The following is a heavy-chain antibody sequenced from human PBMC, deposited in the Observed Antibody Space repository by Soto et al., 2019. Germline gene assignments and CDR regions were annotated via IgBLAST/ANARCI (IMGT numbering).Heavy chain of an antibody. CDR2: IIPIFGTA. CDR3: ARTEYSSSWLYYYGMDV. J-gene: IGHJ6*02. V-gene: IGHV1-69*13. Sequence: SVKVSCKASGGTFSSYAISWVRQAPGQGLEWMGGIIPIFGTANYAQKFQGRVTITADESTSTAYMELSSLRSEDTAVYYCARTEYSSSWLYYYGMDVWGQGTTVTVSS. D-gene: IGHD6-13*01. CDR1: GGTFSSYA.